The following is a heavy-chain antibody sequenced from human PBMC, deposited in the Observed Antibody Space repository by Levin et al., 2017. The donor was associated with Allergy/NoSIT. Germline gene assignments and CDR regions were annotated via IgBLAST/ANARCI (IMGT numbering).Heavy chain of an antibody. D-gene: IGHD2-15*01. V-gene: IGHV3-23*01. Sequence: LSLTCAASGFTFRSSAMSWVRQAPGKGLEWVSAISGSGGSTYYADSVKGRFTISRDNSKNTLYLQMNSLRAEDTAVYYCAKERDIVVVVAASFDYWGQGTLVTVSS. CDR2: ISGSGGST. J-gene: IGHJ4*02. CDR1: GFTFRSSA. CDR3: AKERDIVVVVAASFDY.